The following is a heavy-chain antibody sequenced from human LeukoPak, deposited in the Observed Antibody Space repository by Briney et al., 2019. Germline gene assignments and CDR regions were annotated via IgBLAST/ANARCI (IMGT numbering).Heavy chain of an antibody. CDR3: ARGSGDVIDY. D-gene: IGHD4-17*01. V-gene: IGHV3-53*01. J-gene: IGHJ4*02. CDR2: IYSGGTT. CDR1: RFTFSSYA. Sequence: GGSLRLSCAASRFTFSSYAMSWVRQAPGKGLEGVSVIYSGGTTYYGDSVKGRFNISRDSSKHTLYLKMNSLRAEDTAVYYCARGSGDVIDYWGQGTLVTVSS.